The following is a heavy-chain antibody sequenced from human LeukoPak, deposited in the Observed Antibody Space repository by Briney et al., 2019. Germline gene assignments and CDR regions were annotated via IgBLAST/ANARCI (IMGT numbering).Heavy chain of an antibody. CDR1: GYSISSGYY. CDR3: ASSPYARLGQGDY. V-gene: IGHV4-38-2*01. J-gene: IGHJ4*02. Sequence: PSETLSLTCAVSGYSISSGYYWGWIRQPPGKGLEWIRSIYHSGSTYYNPSLKSRVTISVDTSKNQFSLKLSSVTAADTAVYYCASSPYARLGQGDYWGQGTLVTVSS. CDR2: IYHSGST. D-gene: IGHD3-16*01.